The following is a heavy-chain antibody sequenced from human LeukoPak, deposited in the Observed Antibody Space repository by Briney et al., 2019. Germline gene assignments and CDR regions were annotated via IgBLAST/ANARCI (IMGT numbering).Heavy chain of an antibody. CDR3: ARDLSASLLWFGEGPMNAFDI. CDR2: IYYSEST. CDR1: GGSISSGGYY. D-gene: IGHD3-10*01. J-gene: IGHJ3*02. Sequence: PSETLSLTCTVSGGSISSGGYYWSWIRQHPGKGLEWIGYIYYSESTYYNPSLKSRVTISVDTSKNQFSLKLSSVTAADTAVYYCARDLSASLLWFGEGPMNAFDIWGQGTMVTVSS. V-gene: IGHV4-31*03.